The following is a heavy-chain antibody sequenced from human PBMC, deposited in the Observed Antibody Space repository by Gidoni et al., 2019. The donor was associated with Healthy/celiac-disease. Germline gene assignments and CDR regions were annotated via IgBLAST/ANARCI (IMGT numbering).Heavy chain of an antibody. J-gene: IGHJ4*02. D-gene: IGHD4-17*01. CDR2: IKQDGSEK. Sequence: EVHLVESGGGLVQPGGSLRLSCAASGFPFSSYWMSWVRQAPGKGLEWVANIKQDGSEKYYVDSVKGRFTISRDNAKNSLYLQMNSLRAEDTAGYYCARGGHGDLDYWGQGTLVTVSS. CDR3: ARGGHGDLDY. CDR1: GFPFSSYW. V-gene: IGHV3-7*01.